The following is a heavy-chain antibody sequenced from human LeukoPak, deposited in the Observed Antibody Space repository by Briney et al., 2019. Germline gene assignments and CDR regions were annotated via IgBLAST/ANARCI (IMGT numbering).Heavy chain of an antibody. Sequence: GGSLRLSCSASGFTFSSYSMNWVRQAPGKGLEWGSYITSSSSTIYYADSVKGRFTISRDNAKNSLYLQMNSLRAEDTAVYYCARVVYGSGSYYRFFDYWGQGTLVTVSS. CDR2: ITSSSSTI. CDR1: GFTFSSYS. J-gene: IGHJ4*02. CDR3: ARVVYGSGSYYRFFDY. D-gene: IGHD3-10*01. V-gene: IGHV3-48*01.